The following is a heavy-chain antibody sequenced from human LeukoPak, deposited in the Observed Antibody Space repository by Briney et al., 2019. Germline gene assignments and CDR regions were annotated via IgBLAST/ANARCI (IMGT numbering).Heavy chain of an antibody. CDR2: IKEDGSEK. CDR3: AREIGSAARGR. CDR1: GFTFSSYW. V-gene: IGHV3-7*05. Sequence: GGSLRLSCAASGFTFSSYWMSWVRQAPGKGLEWVANIKEDGSEKYYVDSVKGRFTISRDNAENSLYLHMNSLRDEDTAIYYCAREIGSAARGRWGQGTLVTVSS. D-gene: IGHD6-13*01. J-gene: IGHJ4*02.